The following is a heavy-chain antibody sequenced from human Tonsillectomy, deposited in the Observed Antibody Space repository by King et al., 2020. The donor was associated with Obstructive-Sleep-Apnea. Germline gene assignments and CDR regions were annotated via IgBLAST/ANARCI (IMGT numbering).Heavy chain of an antibody. V-gene: IGHV1-8*01. D-gene: IGHD6-13*01. CDR1: GYTFTSYD. J-gene: IGHJ5*02. CDR3: AGGSSSRITISPGFDP. CDR2: MNPNSGNT. Sequence: QLVQSGAEVKKPGASVKVSCKASGYTFTSYDINWVRQATGQGLEWMGWMNPNSGNTGYAQKFQGRVTMTRDTSISKAYMELSSLRSEDTAVYYCAGGSSSRITISPGFDPWGQGTLVTVSS.